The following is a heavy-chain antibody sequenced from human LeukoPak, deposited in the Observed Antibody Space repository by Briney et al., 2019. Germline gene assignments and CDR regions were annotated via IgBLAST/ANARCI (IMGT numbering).Heavy chain of an antibody. D-gene: IGHD4-11*01. V-gene: IGHV3-30*18. CDR1: GFNLSSYA. CDR3: AKVGTTITTHQYFDL. J-gene: IGHJ2*01. CDR2: ISYDGSKD. Sequence: GGSLRLSCAASGFNLSSYAMHWVRQAPGKGLEWVAVISYDGSKDNFAESVRGRFTISRDNSKNTLYLQMNSLRPEDTAVYYCAKVGTTITTHQYFDLWGRGTLVIVSS.